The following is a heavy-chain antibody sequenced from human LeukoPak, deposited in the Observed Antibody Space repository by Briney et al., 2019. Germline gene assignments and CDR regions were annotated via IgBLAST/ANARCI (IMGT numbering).Heavy chain of an antibody. CDR3: ARDPYYDFWSGYYGGYGMDV. Sequence: PSQTLSLTCTVSGGSISSGDYYWSWTRQPPGKGLEWLGYIYYSGSSYYNPSLKGRVTTSVDTSKNQFSLKLSSVTAADTAVYYCARDPYYDFWSGYYGGYGMDVWGQGTTVTVSS. J-gene: IGHJ6*02. CDR2: IYYSGSS. CDR1: GGSISSGDYY. V-gene: IGHV4-30-4*01. D-gene: IGHD3-3*01.